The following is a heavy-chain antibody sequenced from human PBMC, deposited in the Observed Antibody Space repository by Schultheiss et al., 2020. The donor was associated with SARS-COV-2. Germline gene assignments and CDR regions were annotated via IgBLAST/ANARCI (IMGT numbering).Heavy chain of an antibody. Sequence: SETLSLTCTVSGGSISTYYWSWIRQPPGKGLEWIGYIYHSGSTYYNPSLKSRVTISVDRSKNQFSLKLSSVTAADTAVYYCASMPVTTVTPGTDLYYYYGMDVWGQGTTVTVSS. CDR2: IYHSGST. CDR1: GGSISTYY. CDR3: ASMPVTTVTPGTDLYYYYGMDV. J-gene: IGHJ6*02. D-gene: IGHD4-17*01. V-gene: IGHV4-59*04.